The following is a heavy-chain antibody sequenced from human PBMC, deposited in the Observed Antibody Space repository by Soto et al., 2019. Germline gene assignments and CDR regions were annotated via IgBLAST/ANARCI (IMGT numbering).Heavy chain of an antibody. CDR3: ARDIGGGNWFDP. CDR2: ISTGGGAI. CDR1: GFSFSSYE. J-gene: IGHJ5*02. Sequence: EVQLVESGGGLVQPGGSLRLSCEASGFSFSSYEMNWVRQAPGKGLEWVSYISTGGGAIHYADSVKGRFTVSRDNAKSSLYLQMNSLRAEHPALYYCARDIGGGNWFDPWGQGTLVTVSS. V-gene: IGHV3-48*03. D-gene: IGHD1-26*01.